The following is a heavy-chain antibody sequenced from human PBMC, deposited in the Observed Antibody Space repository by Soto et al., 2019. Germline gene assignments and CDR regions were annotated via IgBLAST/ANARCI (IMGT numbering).Heavy chain of an antibody. Sequence: QLQLQESGSGLEKPSQTLSLTCAVSGGSISSGGYSWSWIRQPPGKGLEWIGYIYHSGSTYYNPSLKSRVTISVDRSKNQFSLKLSSVTAADTVVYYCATSYGSGSYYNDYWGQGTLVTVSS. V-gene: IGHV4-30-2*01. J-gene: IGHJ4*02. CDR2: IYHSGST. CDR3: ATSYGSGSYYNDY. CDR1: GGSISSGGYS. D-gene: IGHD3-10*01.